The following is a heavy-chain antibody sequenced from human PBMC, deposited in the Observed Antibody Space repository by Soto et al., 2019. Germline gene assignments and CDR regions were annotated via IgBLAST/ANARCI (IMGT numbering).Heavy chain of an antibody. V-gene: IGHV4-39*01. J-gene: IGHJ4*02. CDR2: IYYSGST. Sequence: QLQLQESGPGLVKPSETLSLTCTVSGGSISSSSYYWGWIRKSPGKGLQWIGSIYYSGSTYYNPSLKRRVTISVDTSKNQFSLKLSSVTAADTAVYYCARHFRIRGATADYWGQGTLVTVSS. CDR1: GGSISSSSYY. D-gene: IGHD1-26*01. CDR3: ARHFRIRGATADY.